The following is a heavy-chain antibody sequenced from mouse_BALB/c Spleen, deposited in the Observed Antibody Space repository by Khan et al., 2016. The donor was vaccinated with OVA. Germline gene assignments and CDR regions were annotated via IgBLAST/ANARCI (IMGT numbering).Heavy chain of an antibody. Sequence: EVQLQESGPGLVKPSQSLSLTCTVTGYSITSDYAWNWIRQFPGNKLEWMGYIKYSGSTSYNPSLKSRISITRDTSKNQFFLQLNSVTTEDTATYYCARSETVSTVVVNDIDFWGQGTTLTVSS. CDR2: IKYSGST. D-gene: IGHD2-12*01. CDR3: ARSETVSTVVVNDIDF. J-gene: IGHJ2*01. CDR1: GYSITSDYA. V-gene: IGHV3-2*02.